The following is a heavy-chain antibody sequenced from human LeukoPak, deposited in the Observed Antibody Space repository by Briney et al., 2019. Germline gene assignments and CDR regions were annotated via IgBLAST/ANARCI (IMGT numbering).Heavy chain of an antibody. Sequence: PSETLSLTCTVSDGSISSSYWSWFRQSAGKGLEWIGRIYTSGSTNYDPSLKSRVTMSVGTSKNQFSLRLSSVTAADTAVYYCARGPGRSTSEAFDIWGQGTMVTVSS. J-gene: IGHJ3*02. V-gene: IGHV4-4*07. CDR1: DGSISSSY. CDR2: IYTSGST. CDR3: ARGPGRSTSEAFDI.